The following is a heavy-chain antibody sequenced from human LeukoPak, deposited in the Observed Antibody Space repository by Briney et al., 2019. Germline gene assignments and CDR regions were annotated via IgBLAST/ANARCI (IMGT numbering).Heavy chain of an antibody. CDR3: AKVLGISFAPWDY. CDR1: GFTFSSYA. J-gene: IGHJ4*02. V-gene: IGHV3-23*01. D-gene: IGHD7-27*01. CDR2: ISGSDGST. Sequence: GGSLRLSCAASGFTFSSYAMSWVRQAPGKGLEWVSAISGSDGSTYYADSVKGRFTISRDNSKNTLYLQMNSLRAEDTAVYYCAKVLGISFAPWDYWGQGTLVTVSS.